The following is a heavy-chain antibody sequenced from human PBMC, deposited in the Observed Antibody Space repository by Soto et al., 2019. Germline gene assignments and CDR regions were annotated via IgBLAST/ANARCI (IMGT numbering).Heavy chain of an antibody. Sequence: HPGGSLRLSCTASGFTFGDYAMSWVRQAPGKGLEWVGFIRSKAYGGTTEYAASVKGRFTISRDDSKSIAYLQMNSLKTEDTAVYYCTSSKQLDYYYGMDVWGQGTTVTVSS. CDR3: TSSKQLDYYYGMDV. J-gene: IGHJ6*02. V-gene: IGHV3-49*04. D-gene: IGHD6-13*01. CDR2: IRSKAYGGTT. CDR1: GFTFGDYA.